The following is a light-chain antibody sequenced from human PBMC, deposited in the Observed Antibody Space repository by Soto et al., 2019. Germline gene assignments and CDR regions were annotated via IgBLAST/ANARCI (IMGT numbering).Light chain of an antibody. CDR3: QQYNNWLRGS. Sequence: EIVMTQSPATLSVSPGERATLSCRASQNISSNLAWYQQKPGQAPRVLIDGASTRATGIPARFSGSGSGTEFTLTISSLQPEDSAVYYCQQYNNWLRGSFGPGTKLEIK. CDR2: GAS. V-gene: IGKV3-15*01. J-gene: IGKJ2*04. CDR1: QNISSN.